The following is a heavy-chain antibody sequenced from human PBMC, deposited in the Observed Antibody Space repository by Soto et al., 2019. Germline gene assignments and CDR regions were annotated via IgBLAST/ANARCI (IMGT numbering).Heavy chain of an antibody. D-gene: IGHD3-3*01. V-gene: IGHV3-23*01. Sequence: PGGSLRLSCAASGFTFSSYAMSWVRQAPGKGLEWVSAISGSGGSTYYADSVKGRFTISRDNSKNTLYLQMNSLRAEDTAVYYCAKAQVSPWSGYYTEDYWGQGSLVTVSS. CDR2: ISGSGGST. CDR1: GFTFSSYA. J-gene: IGHJ4*02. CDR3: AKAQVSPWSGYYTEDY.